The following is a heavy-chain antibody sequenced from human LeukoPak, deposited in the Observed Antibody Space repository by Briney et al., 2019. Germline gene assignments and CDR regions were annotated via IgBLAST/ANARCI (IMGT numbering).Heavy chain of an antibody. V-gene: IGHV4-34*01. CDR1: GGSFSGYY. J-gene: IGHJ4*02. CDR2: INHSGST. CDR3: AREGPLFCGTDCFSF. Sequence: SQTLSLTCAVYGGSFSGYYSSWIRQPPGKGLEWSGEINHSGSTNYNPSLKSRVTMSIDKSQNQFSLKLTSVTAADTAVYYCAREGPLFCGTDCFSFWGQGTLVTVSS. D-gene: IGHD2-21*02.